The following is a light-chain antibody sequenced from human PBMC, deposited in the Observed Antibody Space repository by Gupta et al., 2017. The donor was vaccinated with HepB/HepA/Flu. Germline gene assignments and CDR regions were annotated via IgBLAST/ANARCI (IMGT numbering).Light chain of an antibody. CDR1: HTIITD. Sequence: IQLTQPPASLSAARGDRVSITCRASHTIITDLNWFQQRPGKAPKLLIYSASHLQSGVPSRFSGSGSGTDFTLTITSLQPEDFATYYCQQSYSPLWTFGQGTKVDIK. CDR2: SAS. V-gene: IGKV1-39*01. CDR3: QQSYSPLWT. J-gene: IGKJ1*01.